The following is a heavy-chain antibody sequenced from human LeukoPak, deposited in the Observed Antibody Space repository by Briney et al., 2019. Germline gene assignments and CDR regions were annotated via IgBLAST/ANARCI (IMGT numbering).Heavy chain of an antibody. J-gene: IGHJ4*02. CDR1: GGSFSGYY. CDR3: ARATSTGYFYFDS. CDR2: INHSGST. Sequence: PSETLSLTCAVYGGSFSGYYWSWIRQPPGKGLEWIGEINHSGSTNYNPSLKSRVTMSVDTSKNQFSLKVNSVTAADTAVYYCARATSTGYFYFDSWGQGTLVTVSS. V-gene: IGHV4-34*01. D-gene: IGHD3-22*01.